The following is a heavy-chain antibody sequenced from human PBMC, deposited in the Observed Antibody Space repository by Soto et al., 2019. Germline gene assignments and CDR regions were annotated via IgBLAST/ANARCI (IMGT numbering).Heavy chain of an antibody. CDR3: ARDSYYYDSSGYLGGDY. J-gene: IGHJ4*02. D-gene: IGHD3-22*01. CDR2: INAYNGNT. Sequence: QVQLVQSGAEVKKPGASVKVSCKASGYTFTTYGVSWVRQAPGQGLEWMGWINAYNGNTNYAQKLQDRVTMTTDTSXSXXYMELRSLRSDDTAVYYCARDSYYYDSSGYLGGDYWGQGTLVTVSS. CDR1: GYTFTTYG. V-gene: IGHV1-18*01.